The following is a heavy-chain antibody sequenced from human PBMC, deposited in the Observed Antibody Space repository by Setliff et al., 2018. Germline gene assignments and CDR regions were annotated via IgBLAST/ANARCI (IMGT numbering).Heavy chain of an antibody. V-gene: IGHV4-34*01. CDR1: GGSFSGYY. D-gene: IGHD6-19*01. Sequence: SETLSLTCAVYGGSFSGYYWSWIRQPPGKGLEWIGEINHSGSTNYNPSLKSRVTISVDTSKNQLSLRLSSVTAADTAVYYCARLGQWRVLGFFDYWGQGALVTVSS. J-gene: IGHJ4*02. CDR3: ARLGQWRVLGFFDY. CDR2: INHSGST.